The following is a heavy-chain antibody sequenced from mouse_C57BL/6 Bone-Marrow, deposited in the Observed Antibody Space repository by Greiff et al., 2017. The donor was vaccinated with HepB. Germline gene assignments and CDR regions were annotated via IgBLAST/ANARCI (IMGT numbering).Heavy chain of an antibody. D-gene: IGHD1-1*01. Sequence: QVQLKQPGAELVKPGASVKLSCKASGYTFTSYWMHWVKQRPGQGLEWIGMIHPNSGSTNYNEKFKSKATLTVDKSSSTAYMQLSSLTSEDSAVYYCARLYYYGSSHGYFDVWGTGTTVTVSS. CDR1: GYTFTSYW. CDR2: IHPNSGST. CDR3: ARLYYYGSSHGYFDV. V-gene: IGHV1-64*01. J-gene: IGHJ1*03.